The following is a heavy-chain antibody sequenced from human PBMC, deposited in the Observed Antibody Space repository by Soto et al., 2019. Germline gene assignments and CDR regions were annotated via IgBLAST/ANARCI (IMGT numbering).Heavy chain of an antibody. CDR1: GFTFSSYA. CDR2: VSSAGTYT. V-gene: IGHV3-23*01. Sequence: EVQLLESGGDVVRPGGSLRLSCAASGFTFSSYAMGWVRQAPGKGLEWVAGVSSAGTYTFYEDSVRGRFSISSDNSRDTVDLYMNALRGDDTAVYFCVKYTVTEDLGESWGQGTLVSVSS. J-gene: IGHJ5*02. D-gene: IGHD3-16*01. CDR3: VKYTVTEDLGES.